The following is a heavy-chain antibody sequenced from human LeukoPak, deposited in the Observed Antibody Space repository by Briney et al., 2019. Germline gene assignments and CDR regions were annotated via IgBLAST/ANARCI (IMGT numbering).Heavy chain of an antibody. J-gene: IGHJ5*02. V-gene: IGHV3-7*01. CDR1: GFPFSNYW. D-gene: IGHD5-12*01. CDR3: AREYHSGYGTEGYWFDP. Sequence: HPGGSLRLSCAVSGFPFSNYWMSWVRQAPGKGLEWVANIKQDGSDKYYVDSVKGRFSISRDNAKNSLYLQMNSLRAEDTAVYYCAREYHSGYGTEGYWFDPWGQGTLFTVSS. CDR2: IKQDGSDK.